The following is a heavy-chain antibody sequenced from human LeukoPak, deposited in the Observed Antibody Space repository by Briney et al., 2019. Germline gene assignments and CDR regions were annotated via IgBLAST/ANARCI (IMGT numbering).Heavy chain of an antibody. D-gene: IGHD6-19*01. J-gene: IGHJ4*02. CDR1: GFTFSSYG. Sequence: GGSLRLSCAASGFTFSSYGMSWVRQAPGKGLEWVSAISGSGGSTYYADSVKGRFTISRDNSKNTLYLQMNSLRAEDTAVYYCARVGGWGGRLFDYWGQGTLVTVSS. V-gene: IGHV3-23*01. CDR3: ARVGGWGGRLFDY. CDR2: ISGSGGST.